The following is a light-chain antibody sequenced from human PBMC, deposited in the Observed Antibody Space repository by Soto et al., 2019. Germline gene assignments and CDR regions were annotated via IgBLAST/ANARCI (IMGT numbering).Light chain of an antibody. CDR1: SSDIGIYKY. CDR3: GSWDSSLSAYV. CDR2: EVT. Sequence: QSVLAQPASVSGSPGQSIAISCTGSSSDIGIYKYVSWYQQHPGKVPKLITYEVTNRPSGVSNRFSGSKSGTSATLGITGLQTADEADYYCGSWDSSLSAYVFGSGTKVTVL. J-gene: IGLJ1*01. V-gene: IGLV2-14*01.